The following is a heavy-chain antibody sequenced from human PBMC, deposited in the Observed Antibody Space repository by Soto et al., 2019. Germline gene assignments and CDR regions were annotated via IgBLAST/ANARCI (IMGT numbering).Heavy chain of an antibody. Sequence: QVQLVESGGGVVQPGRSLRLSCAASGFTFSSYGMHWVRQAPGKGLEWVAVIWYDGSNKYYADSVKGRFTISRDNSKNTLYLPMNSLRAEDTAVYYCARDRAYFDYWGQGTLVTVSS. CDR1: GFTFSSYG. CDR3: ARDRAYFDY. V-gene: IGHV3-33*01. J-gene: IGHJ4*02. CDR2: IWYDGSNK.